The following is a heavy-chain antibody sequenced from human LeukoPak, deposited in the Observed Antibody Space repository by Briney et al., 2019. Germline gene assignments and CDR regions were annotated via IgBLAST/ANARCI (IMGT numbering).Heavy chain of an antibody. D-gene: IGHD6-13*01. J-gene: IGHJ5*02. V-gene: IGHV1-3*01. CDR3: ARDQGVGVKQQLVRWFDP. CDR1: GYTFTSYA. CDR2: INAGNGNT. Sequence: ASVKVSCKASGYTFTSYAMHWVRQAPGQRLEWMGWINAGNGNTKYSQKFQGRVTITRDTSASTAYMELSSLRSEDTAVYYCARDQGVGVKQQLVRWFDPWGQGTLVTVSS.